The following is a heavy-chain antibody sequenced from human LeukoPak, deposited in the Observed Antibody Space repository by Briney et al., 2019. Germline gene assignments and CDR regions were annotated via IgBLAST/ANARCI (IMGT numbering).Heavy chain of an antibody. CDR1: GFSFSTYG. J-gene: IGHJ4*02. D-gene: IGHD2-2*01. V-gene: IGHV3-30*02. CDR3: AKRLGYCSSTSCYALDY. CDR2: IRYDGSNK. Sequence: GGSLRLSCAASGFSFSTYGMHWVRQAPGKGLEWVTFIRYDGSNKYYADSVKGRFTISRDNPKNTLYLQMNSLRAEDTAVYYCAKRLGYCSSTSCYALDYWGQGTLVTVSS.